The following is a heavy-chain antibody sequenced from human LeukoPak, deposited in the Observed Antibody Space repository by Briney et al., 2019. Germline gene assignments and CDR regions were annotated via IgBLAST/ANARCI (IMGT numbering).Heavy chain of an antibody. J-gene: IGHJ4*02. Sequence: ASVKVSCKASGYTFTGYYMHWVRQAPGRGLEWMGWINPNSGGTNYAQKFQGRVTMTRDTSISTAYMELSRLRSDDTAVYYCARGGWINEPPTPVDYWGQGTLVTVSS. V-gene: IGHV1-2*02. CDR1: GYTFTGYY. CDR2: INPNSGGT. CDR3: ARGGWINEPPTPVDY. D-gene: IGHD2-2*03.